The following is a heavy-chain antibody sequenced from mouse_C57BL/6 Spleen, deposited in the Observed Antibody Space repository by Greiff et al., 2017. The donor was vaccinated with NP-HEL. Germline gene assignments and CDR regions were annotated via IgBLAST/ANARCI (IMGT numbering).Heavy chain of an antibody. CDR3: ARTGYGNYGDWYCDV. V-gene: IGHV5-6*01. CDR1: GFTFSSYG. D-gene: IGHD2-1*01. Sequence: EVKLVESGGDLVKPGGSLKLSCAASGFTFSSYGMSWVRQTPDKRLEWVATISSGGSYTYYPDSVKGRFTISSDNAKNTLYLQMSSLKSEDTAMYYCARTGYGNYGDWYCDVWGTGTTVTVSS. CDR2: ISSGGSYT. J-gene: IGHJ1*03.